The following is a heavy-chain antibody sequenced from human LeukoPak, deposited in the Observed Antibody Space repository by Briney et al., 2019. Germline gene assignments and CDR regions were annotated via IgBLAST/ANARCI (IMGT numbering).Heavy chain of an antibody. V-gene: IGHV3-23*01. CDR3: AKASGYYYDSSGYTPMV. J-gene: IGHJ4*02. CDR1: GFTFSSYA. D-gene: IGHD3-22*01. Sequence: GGSLRLSCAASGFTFSSYAMSWVRQAPGXXXXWVSVISGSGGSTHCADSVKGRFTISRDNSKNTLYLQMNSLRAEDTAIYYCAKASGYYYDSSGYTPMVWGQGTLVTVSS. CDR2: ISGSGGST.